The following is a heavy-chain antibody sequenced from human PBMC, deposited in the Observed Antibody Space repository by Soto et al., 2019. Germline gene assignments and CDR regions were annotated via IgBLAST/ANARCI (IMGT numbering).Heavy chain of an antibody. Sequence: QVQLQESGPGLVKPSETLSLTCTVSGGSISSYYWSWIRQPPGKGLEWIGYIYYSGSTNYNPSLKIRVTISVDTSKNQFSLKLSSVTAADTAVYYCARAANWFDPWGQGTLVTVSS. D-gene: IGHD2-2*01. J-gene: IGHJ5*02. CDR2: IYYSGST. CDR1: GGSISSYY. CDR3: ARAANWFDP. V-gene: IGHV4-59*01.